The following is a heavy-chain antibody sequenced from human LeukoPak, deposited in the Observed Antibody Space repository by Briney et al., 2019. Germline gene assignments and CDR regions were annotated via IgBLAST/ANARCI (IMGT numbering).Heavy chain of an antibody. J-gene: IGHJ4*02. V-gene: IGHV3-30*03. Sequence: GGSLRLSCAASGFTFSSYGMHWVRQAPGKGLEWVAVISYDGSNKYYADSVKGRFTISRDNSKNALYLQMNGLRAEDTAVYYCARSLGTYDFWSGAPCDYWGQGTLVTVSS. D-gene: IGHD3-3*01. CDR2: ISYDGSNK. CDR1: GFTFSSYG. CDR3: ARSLGTYDFWSGAPCDY.